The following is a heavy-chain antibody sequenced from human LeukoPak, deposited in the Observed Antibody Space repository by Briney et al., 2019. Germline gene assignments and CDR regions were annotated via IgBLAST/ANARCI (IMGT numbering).Heavy chain of an antibody. CDR2: FDPEDGET. J-gene: IGHJ4*02. CDR1: GYTLTELS. Sequence: ASVKVSCKVSGYTLTELSMHWVRQAPGKGLEWMGGFDPEDGETIYAQKFQGRVTMTEDTSTDTAYMELSSLRSEDTAVYYCARVAYTAPQWLELFDYWGQGTLVTVSS. CDR3: ARVAYTAPQWLELFDY. D-gene: IGHD6-19*01. V-gene: IGHV1-24*01.